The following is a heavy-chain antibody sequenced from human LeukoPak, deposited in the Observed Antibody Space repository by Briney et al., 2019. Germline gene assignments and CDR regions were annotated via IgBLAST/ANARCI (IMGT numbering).Heavy chain of an antibody. D-gene: IGHD2-2*01. CDR2: ISSSGSTM. V-gene: IGHV3-11*01. Sequence: PGGSLRLSCAASRFTFCDYYMSWIRQAPGEGPEWVSYISSSGSTMYYADSVKGRFTISRDNAKNSLYLQMDSLRAEDTAVYYCARDLRLSEIVVEPAGPLGYWGQGTLVTVSS. CDR3: ARDLRLSEIVVEPAGPLGY. J-gene: IGHJ4*02. CDR1: RFTFCDYY.